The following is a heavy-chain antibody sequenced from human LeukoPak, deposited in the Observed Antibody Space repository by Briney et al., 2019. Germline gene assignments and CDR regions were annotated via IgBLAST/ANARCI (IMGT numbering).Heavy chain of an antibody. CDR3: ARRGGQYCGYDPNWFDL. CDR1: GCSISSDD. V-gene: IGHV4-59*13. CDR2: IYYCGST. D-gene: IGHD5-12*01. Sequence: SETLSLTCTVSGCSISSDDWSWGRQPQGKGQGWVGYIYYCGSTNNNPSLKSRDTLSVDTSKNQYSVKLRSVSAAGTAVYYCARRGGQYCGYDPNWFDLWGQGTLVTVSS. J-gene: IGHJ5*02.